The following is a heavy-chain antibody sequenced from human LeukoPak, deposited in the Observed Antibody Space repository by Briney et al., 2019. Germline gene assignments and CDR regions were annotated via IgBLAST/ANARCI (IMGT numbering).Heavy chain of an antibody. CDR3: ARVPGGLEWADFDY. J-gene: IGHJ4*02. D-gene: IGHD3-3*01. CDR1: GFTFRTHT. Sequence: GSLRLSCTASGFTFRTHTMNWVRQAPGKGLEWVSCISSSSSDISYADSVKGRFTISRDNAKNSLYLHMSSLRAEDTAVYYCARVPGGLEWADFDYWGQGTLVTVSS. V-gene: IGHV3-21*01. CDR2: ISSSSSDI.